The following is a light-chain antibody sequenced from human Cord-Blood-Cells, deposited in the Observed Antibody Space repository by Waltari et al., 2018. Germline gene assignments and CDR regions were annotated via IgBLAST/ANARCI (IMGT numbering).Light chain of an antibody. Sequence: QAVVTQEPSLTVSPGGTVTLTCGSSTGAVTSGHYPYWFQQKPGQAPRPLIYDTSNKHSWTPARFPGSLLGGKAALTLSGAQPEDEAEYYCLLSYSGARVFGGGTKLTVL. CDR3: LLSYSGARV. J-gene: IGLJ3*02. V-gene: IGLV7-46*01. CDR2: DTS. CDR1: TGAVTSGHY.